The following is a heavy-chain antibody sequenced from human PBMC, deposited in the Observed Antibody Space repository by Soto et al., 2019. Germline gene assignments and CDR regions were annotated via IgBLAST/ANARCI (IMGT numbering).Heavy chain of an antibody. CDR3: ARSPAGARQYNWVDP. CDR2: IYYSGST. J-gene: IGHJ5*02. V-gene: IGHV4-59*08. Sequence: QVQLQESGPGLVKPSETLSLTCTVSGGSLSNYYWNWIRQPPGKALEWIAYIYYSGSTNYNPSLKSRVTISVDTSKDQCPPKLSSVTAADTAMYYCARSPAGARQYNWVDPWGQGTLVTVSS. D-gene: IGHD2-2*01. CDR1: GGSLSNYY.